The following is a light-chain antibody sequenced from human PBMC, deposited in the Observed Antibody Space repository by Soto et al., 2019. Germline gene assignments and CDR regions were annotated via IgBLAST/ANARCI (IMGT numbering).Light chain of an antibody. Sequence: EIVLTQSPGTLSLSPGERATLSCRASQSVSSYLAWYQQKPGQAPRLLIYDASNRATGIPARFSGGGSGTDFTLTIRSLEPEDFAVYYCKQRSDWPWTFGQGTKVDIK. CDR1: QSVSSY. CDR3: KQRSDWPWT. J-gene: IGKJ1*01. V-gene: IGKV3-11*01. CDR2: DAS.